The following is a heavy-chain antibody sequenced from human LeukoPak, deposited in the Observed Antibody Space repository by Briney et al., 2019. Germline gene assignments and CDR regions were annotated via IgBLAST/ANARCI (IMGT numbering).Heavy chain of an antibody. CDR3: ARGPLVSSGSYPLDY. D-gene: IGHD1-26*01. CDR1: GGSISSGGYS. Sequence: SETLCLTCAVSGGSISSGGYSWSWIRQPPGKGLEWIGYIYHSGSTYYNPSLKSRVTISVDRSKNQFSLKLSSVTAADTAVYYCARGPLVSSGSYPLDYWGQGTLVTVSS. J-gene: IGHJ4*02. CDR2: IYHSGST. V-gene: IGHV4-30-2*01.